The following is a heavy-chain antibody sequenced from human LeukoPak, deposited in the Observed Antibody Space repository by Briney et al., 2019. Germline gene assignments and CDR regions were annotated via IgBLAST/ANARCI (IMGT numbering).Heavy chain of an antibody. Sequence: GSLSLSCAASGFTFSSYAMSWVRQAPGKGLEWVSAISGSGGSTYYADSVKGRFTISRDNSKNTLYLQMNSLRAEDTAVYYCAKIEQIVVVPAATFPYFDYWGQGTLVTVSS. CDR3: AKIEQIVVVPAATFPYFDY. J-gene: IGHJ4*02. CDR2: ISGSGGST. CDR1: GFTFSSYA. V-gene: IGHV3-23*01. D-gene: IGHD2-2*01.